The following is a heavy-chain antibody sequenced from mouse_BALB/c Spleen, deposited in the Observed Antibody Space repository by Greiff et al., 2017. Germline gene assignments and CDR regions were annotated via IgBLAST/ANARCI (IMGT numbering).Heavy chain of an antibody. D-gene: IGHD2-10*01. J-gene: IGHJ3*01. CDR2: IDTSDSYT. CDR1: GYTFTDYW. CDR3: ATYYGNYGFAY. Sequence: VQLQQPGAELVMPGASVKMSCKASGYTFTDYWMHWVKQRPGQGLEWIGAIDTSDSYTSYNQKFKGKATLTVDETSSTAYMQLSSLTSEDSAVYYCATYYGNYGFAYWGQGTLVTVSA. V-gene: IGHV1-69*01.